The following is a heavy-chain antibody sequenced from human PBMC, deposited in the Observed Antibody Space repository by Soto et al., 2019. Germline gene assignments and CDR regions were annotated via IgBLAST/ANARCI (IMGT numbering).Heavy chain of an antibody. CDR2: IDLSATTT. CDR1: GFSFRDYS. V-gene: IGHV3-23*03. D-gene: IGHD2-15*01. CDR3: AKDHVPDGIYSFDY. J-gene: IGHJ4*02. Sequence: GGSLRLSCAASGFSFRDYSMSWVRQAPGKGLEWVSFIDLSATTTYYRDSVKGRFTISKDKSTNTVYLQMNSLRVEDTAIYYCAKDHVPDGIYSFDYWGQGVLVTVSS.